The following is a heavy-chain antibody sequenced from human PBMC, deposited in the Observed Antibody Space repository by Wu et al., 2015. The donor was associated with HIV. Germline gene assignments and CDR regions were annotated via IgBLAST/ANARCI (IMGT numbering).Heavy chain of an antibody. V-gene: IGHV1-46*01. Sequence: VQLVQSGAEVKKPGASVKVSCKASGYTFTSYYMHWVRQAPGQGLEWMGIINPSGGSTSYAQKFQGRVTMTRDTSTSTVYMELSSLRSEDTAAYYCARAALVWGSYRYAGYFDYWGQGTLVTVSS. CDR3: ARAALVWGSYRYAGYFDY. J-gene: IGHJ4*02. CDR1: GYTFTSYY. D-gene: IGHD3-16*02. CDR2: INPSGGST.